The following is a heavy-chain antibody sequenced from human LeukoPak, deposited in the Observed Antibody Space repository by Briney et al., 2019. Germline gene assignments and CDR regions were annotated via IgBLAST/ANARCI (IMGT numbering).Heavy chain of an antibody. Sequence: SETLSLTCTVSGGSISSYYWSWIRQPAGKGLEWIGRIYTSGSTNYNPSLKSRVTMSVDTSKNQFSLKLSSVTAADTAVYYCARNGRATVTTSSTEYYYYYYMDVWGKGTTVTISS. J-gene: IGHJ6*03. D-gene: IGHD4-17*01. CDR2: IYTSGST. V-gene: IGHV4-4*07. CDR3: ARNGRATVTTSSTEYYYYYYMDV. CDR1: GGSISSYY.